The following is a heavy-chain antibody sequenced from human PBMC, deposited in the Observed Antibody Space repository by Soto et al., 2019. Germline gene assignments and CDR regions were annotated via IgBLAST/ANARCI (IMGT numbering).Heavy chain of an antibody. V-gene: IGHV4-31*03. Sequence: TLSLTCTVSGGSISSGGYYWSWIRQHPGKGLEWIGYIYYSGSTYYNPSLKSRATISVDTSKNQFSLKLSSVTAADTAVYYCARDCSSTSCHPPGAFDIWGQGTMVTVSS. D-gene: IGHD2-2*01. CDR1: GGSISSGGYY. CDR3: ARDCSSTSCHPPGAFDI. J-gene: IGHJ3*02. CDR2: IYYSGST.